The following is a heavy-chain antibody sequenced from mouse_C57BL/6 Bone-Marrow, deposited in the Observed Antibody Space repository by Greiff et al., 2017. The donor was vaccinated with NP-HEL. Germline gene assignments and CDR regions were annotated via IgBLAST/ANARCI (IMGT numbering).Heavy chain of an antibody. CDR3: ARRGVYYGEAWFAY. D-gene: IGHD1-1*01. V-gene: IGHV1-26*01. Sequence: EVQLQQSGPELVKPGASVKISCKASGYTFTDYYMNWVKQSHGKSLEWIGDINPKNGGTSYNQKLKGKATLTVDKSSSTAYMELRSLTSEDSAVYYCARRGVYYGEAWFAYWGKGTLVTVSA. CDR1: GYTFTDYY. CDR2: INPKNGGT. J-gene: IGHJ3*01.